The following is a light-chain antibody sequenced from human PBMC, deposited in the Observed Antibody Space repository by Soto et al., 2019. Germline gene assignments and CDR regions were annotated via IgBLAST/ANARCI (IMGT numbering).Light chain of an antibody. CDR3: QQYWSSPPT. CDR1: QSVSSSY. CDR2: GAS. V-gene: IGKV3-20*01. Sequence: EIVLTQSPGTVSLSPGERATLSCRASQSVSSSYLGWYQQKPGQAPRLLIFGASTSATGIPDRFSGSGSGTDLTLTISRLEPEDFAVYDCQQYWSSPPTFGPGTNVDIK. J-gene: IGKJ3*01.